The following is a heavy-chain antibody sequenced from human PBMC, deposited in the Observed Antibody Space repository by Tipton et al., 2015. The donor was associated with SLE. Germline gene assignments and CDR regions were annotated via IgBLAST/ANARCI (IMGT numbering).Heavy chain of an antibody. D-gene: IGHD6-19*01. CDR3: VRLVREYFDY. Sequence: TLSLTCAVYGGSFSGYYWSWIRQPPGKGLEWIGSIYYSGSTYYNPSLKSRVTISVDTSKNQFSLKLSSVTAADTAVYYCVRLVREYFDYWGQGTLVTVSS. CDR1: GGSFSGYY. V-gene: IGHV4-34*01. CDR2: IYYSGST. J-gene: IGHJ4*02.